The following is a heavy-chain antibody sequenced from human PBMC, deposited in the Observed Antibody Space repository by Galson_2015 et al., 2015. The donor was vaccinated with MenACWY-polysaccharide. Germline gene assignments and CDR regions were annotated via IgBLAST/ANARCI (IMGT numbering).Heavy chain of an antibody. CDR3: ARHFSPLGYCTSSSCLYYYGMDV. CDR2: IYPGDSDT. Sequence: QSGAEVKKPGESLKISCQGSGSSFTTYWIGWVRQMPGKGLEWMGIIYPGDSDTRYSPSFQGQVTISADKSISTAYLQWSSLKASDSAMYYCARHFSPLGYCTSSSCLYYYGMDVWGQGTTVTVSS. D-gene: IGHD2-2*01. J-gene: IGHJ6*02. V-gene: IGHV5-51*01. CDR1: GSSFTTYW.